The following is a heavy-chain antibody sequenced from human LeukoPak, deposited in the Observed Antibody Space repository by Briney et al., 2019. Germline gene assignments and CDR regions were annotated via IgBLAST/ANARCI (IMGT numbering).Heavy chain of an antibody. D-gene: IGHD2-15*01. Sequence: GGSLRLSCAASGFTFSSYWMSWVRQAPGKGLEWVSAISGSGNTTYFGDSVTGRFTISRDNPKNTVYLQMNSLSAEDTAVYYCAKGPAPYCSGGSCYSPHWYFDLWGHGTLVTVSS. V-gene: IGHV3-23*01. J-gene: IGHJ2*01. CDR1: GFTFSSYW. CDR2: ISGSGNTT. CDR3: AKGPAPYCSGGSCYSPHWYFDL.